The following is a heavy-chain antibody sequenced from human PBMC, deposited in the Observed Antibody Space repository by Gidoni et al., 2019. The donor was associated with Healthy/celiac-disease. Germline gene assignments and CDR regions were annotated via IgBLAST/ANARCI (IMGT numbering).Heavy chain of an antibody. J-gene: IGHJ4*02. Sequence: QVQLQQWGAGPLKPSATLSLTCAVYGGSFSGYYWSWIRQPPGQGLEWIGEINHSGSTNYHPSLKSRVTISVDTSKNQFSLELSSVTAADTAVYCCARVGTCSSTSCYIDYWGQGTLVTVSS. CDR3: ARVGTCSSTSCYIDY. CDR1: GGSFSGYY. V-gene: IGHV4-34*01. D-gene: IGHD2-2*02. CDR2: INHSGST.